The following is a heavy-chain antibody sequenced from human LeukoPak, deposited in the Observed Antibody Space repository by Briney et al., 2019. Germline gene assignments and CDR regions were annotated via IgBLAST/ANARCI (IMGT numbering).Heavy chain of an antibody. Sequence: ASVKVSCKASGYTFTSYYMHWVRQAPGQVLEWMGIINPSGGSTSYAQKFQGRVTMTRDTSTSTVYMELSSLRSEDTAVYYCARPARGHLRGYYFDYWGQGTLVTVSS. D-gene: IGHD3-3*01. J-gene: IGHJ4*02. V-gene: IGHV1-46*01. CDR2: INPSGGST. CDR1: GYTFTSYY. CDR3: ARPARGHLRGYYFDY.